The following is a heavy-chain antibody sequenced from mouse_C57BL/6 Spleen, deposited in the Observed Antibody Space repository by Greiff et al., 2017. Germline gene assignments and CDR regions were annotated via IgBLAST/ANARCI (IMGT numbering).Heavy chain of an antibody. Sequence: VQLKESGAELVKPGASVKLSCTASGFNIKDYYMHWVKQRTEQGLEWIGRIDPEDGETKYAPKFQGKTTITADTSSNTAYLQLSSLTSEDTAVYYCASGNYVQYYFDYWGQGTTLTVSS. D-gene: IGHD2-1*01. CDR2: IDPEDGET. CDR3: ASGNYVQYYFDY. J-gene: IGHJ2*01. CDR1: GFNIKDYY. V-gene: IGHV14-2*01.